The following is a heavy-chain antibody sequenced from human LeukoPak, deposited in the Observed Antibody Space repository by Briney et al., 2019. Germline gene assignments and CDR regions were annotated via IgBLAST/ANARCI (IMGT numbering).Heavy chain of an antibody. CDR3: ARDTYGDTGGWGIIDY. D-gene: IGHD4-17*01. Sequence: PGGSLRLSCATSGFTFSDYYMSWIRQAPGKGLEWVSYISSSGSTIYYADSVKGRFTISRNNAKNSLYLQMSSLRAEDTAVYYCARDTYGDTGGWGIIDYWGQGTLVTVSS. CDR1: GFTFSDYY. V-gene: IGHV3-11*01. J-gene: IGHJ4*02. CDR2: ISSSGSTI.